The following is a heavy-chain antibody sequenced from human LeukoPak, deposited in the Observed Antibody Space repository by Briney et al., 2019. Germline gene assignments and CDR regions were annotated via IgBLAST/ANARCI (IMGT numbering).Heavy chain of an antibody. CDR2: IKPSGGST. CDR3: ARVRDGYNDAYDI. D-gene: IGHD5-24*01. CDR1: GYTFTSYN. J-gene: IGHJ3*02. Sequence: ASVEVSCKASGYTFTSYNMHWVRQAPGQGLEWMGIIKPSGGSTTYAQKFQGRVTMTRDMSTSTLYMELSSLRSEDTAVYYCARVRDGYNDAYDIWGQGTMVTVSS. V-gene: IGHV1-46*01.